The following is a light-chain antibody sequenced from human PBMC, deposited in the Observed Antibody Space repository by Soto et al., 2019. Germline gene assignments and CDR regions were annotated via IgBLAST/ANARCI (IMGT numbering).Light chain of an antibody. V-gene: IGKV3-15*01. CDR3: QQYNNWPRT. CDR1: QSVSSN. J-gene: IGKJ4*01. CDR2: GAS. Sequence: EVVMTQSPATLSVSLGDRATLSCRASQSVSSNLAWYQQKPGQAPRPLIYGASTRATGIPARFSGSGSGTEFTLTISSLQSEDFAVYSCQQYNNWPRTFGGGTKVDIK.